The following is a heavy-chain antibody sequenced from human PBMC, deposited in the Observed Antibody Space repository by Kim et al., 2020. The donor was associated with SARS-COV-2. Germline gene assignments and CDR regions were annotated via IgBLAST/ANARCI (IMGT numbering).Heavy chain of an antibody. D-gene: IGHD3-16*01. Sequence: TYYNPSLKSRVSISVDTSDNQFSLKLTSVTAADTAVYFCARDDGYAQADYWGQGTLVTVSS. J-gene: IGHJ4*02. CDR2: T. CDR3: ARDDGYAQADY. V-gene: IGHV4-31*02.